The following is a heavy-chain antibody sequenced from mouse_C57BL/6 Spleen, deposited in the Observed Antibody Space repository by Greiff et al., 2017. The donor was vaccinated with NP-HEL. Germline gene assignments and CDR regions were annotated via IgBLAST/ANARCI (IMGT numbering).Heavy chain of an antibody. CDR1: GFTFSDYG. V-gene: IGHV5-17*01. CDR3: ARSYNYPWYFDV. D-gene: IGHD2-12*01. Sequence: EVMLVESGGGLVKPGGSLKLSCAASGFTFSDYGMHWVRQAPEKGLEWVAYISSGSSTIYYADTVKGRFTISRDNAKNTLFLQMTSLRSEDTAVYYCARSYNYPWYFDVWGTGTTVTVSS. CDR2: ISSGSSTI. J-gene: IGHJ1*03.